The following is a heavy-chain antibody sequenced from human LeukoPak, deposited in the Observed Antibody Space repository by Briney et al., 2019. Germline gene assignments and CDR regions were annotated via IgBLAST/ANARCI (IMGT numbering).Heavy chain of an antibody. CDR1: GLCVGSSW. D-gene: IGHD3-22*01. CDR3: AKTGGPYYYDSSGYYVFDY. Sequence: GRSLRPACAAAGLCVGSSWMGWVRQAPGRGLGGVAVISYDGSNKYYADSVKGRFTISRDNSKNTLYLQMNSLRAEDTAVYYCAKTGGPYYYDSSGYYVFDYWGQGTLVTVSS. V-gene: IGHV3-30*18. CDR2: ISYDGSNK. J-gene: IGHJ4*02.